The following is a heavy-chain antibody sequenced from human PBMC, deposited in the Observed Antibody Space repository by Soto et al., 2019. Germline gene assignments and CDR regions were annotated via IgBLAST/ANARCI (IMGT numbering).Heavy chain of an antibody. CDR2: FSLSGTT. CDR1: GASITSSSY. D-gene: IGHD2-8*02. V-gene: IGHV4-4*07. CDR3: ARGMTPPGAPAWYYFDS. J-gene: IGHJ4*02. Sequence: QVQLQESGPGLMKPSETLSLTCTVSGASITSSSYWSWIRQPARKGLEWIGRFSLSGTTNYNPSLRSRVTMSADVSKNQCSLRLTSVTAADTALYYCARGMTPPGAPAWYYFDSWGQGTLVTVSS.